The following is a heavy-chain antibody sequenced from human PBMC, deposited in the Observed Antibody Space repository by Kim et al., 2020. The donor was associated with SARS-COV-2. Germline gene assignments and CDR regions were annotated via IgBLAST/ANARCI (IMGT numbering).Heavy chain of an antibody. CDR3: ARDTPYYYGSGIDY. D-gene: IGHD3-10*01. Sequence: GGSLRLSCAASGFTFSSYGMHWVRQAPGKGLEWVAVIWYDGSNKYYADSVKGRFTISRDNSKNTLYLQMNSLRAEDTAVYYCARDTPYYYGSGIDYWGQGTLVTVSS. J-gene: IGHJ4*02. V-gene: IGHV3-33*01. CDR2: IWYDGSNK. CDR1: GFTFSSYG.